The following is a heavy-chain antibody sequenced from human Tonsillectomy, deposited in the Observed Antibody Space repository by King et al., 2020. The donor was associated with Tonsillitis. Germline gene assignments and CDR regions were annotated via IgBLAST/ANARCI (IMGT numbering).Heavy chain of an antibody. CDR3: ARLNLPGGYFAL. CDR1: GGSISSYY. V-gene: IGHV4-59*08. J-gene: IGHJ2*01. Sequence: VQLQESGPGLVKPSETLSLTCTVSGGSISSYYWSWIRQPPGKGLEWIGYIYYSGSTNYNPSLKSRVTISVDTSKNQFSLKLSSVTAADTAVYYCARLNLPGGYFALRARGTLLPVSS. CDR2: IYYSGST.